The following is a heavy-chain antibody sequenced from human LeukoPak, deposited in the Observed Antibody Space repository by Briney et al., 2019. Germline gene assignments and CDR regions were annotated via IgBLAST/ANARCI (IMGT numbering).Heavy chain of an antibody. V-gene: IGHV4-34*01. J-gene: IGHJ4*02. Sequence: SETLSLTCAVYGVSFSGYYWSWIRQPPGKGLEWIGEINHSGSTNYNPSLKSRVTISVDTSKNQFSLKLSSVTAADTAVYYCARGFTRGWYTRYYFDYWGQGTLVTVSS. CDR3: ARGFTRGWYTRYYFDY. CDR1: GVSFSGYY. CDR2: INHSGST. D-gene: IGHD6-19*01.